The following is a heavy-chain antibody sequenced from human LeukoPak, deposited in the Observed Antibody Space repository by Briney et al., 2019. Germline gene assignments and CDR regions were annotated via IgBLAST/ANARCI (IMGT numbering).Heavy chain of an antibody. CDR1: GYTLTEFS. V-gene: IGHV1-24*01. CDR2: FDPEDGET. D-gene: IGHD3-22*01. J-gene: IGHJ4*02. CDR3: ATWYYYDNSDYYLADY. Sequence: ASVKVSCKVSGYTLTEFSMHWVRQAPGKGLEWMGGFDPEDGETIYAQELRGRVTMTKDTSTDTAYMELSSLRSEDTAVYYCATWYYYDNSDYYLADYWGQGTLVTVSS.